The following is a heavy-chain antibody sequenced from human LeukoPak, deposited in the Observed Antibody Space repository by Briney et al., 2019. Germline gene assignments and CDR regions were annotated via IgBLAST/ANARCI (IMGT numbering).Heavy chain of an antibody. CDR3: AREGSMTARPFVSIDY. V-gene: IGHV4-4*07. J-gene: IGHJ4*02. D-gene: IGHD2-21*02. CDR2: IHTSGNT. Sequence: PSETLSLTCSVSGGSISTYYWSWIRQPAGKGLEWIGCIHTSGNTDYNPSLKSRVTMSVDTSKNQFSPKLRSVTAADTAVYYCAREGSMTARPFVSIDYWGQGTLVTISS. CDR1: GGSISTYY.